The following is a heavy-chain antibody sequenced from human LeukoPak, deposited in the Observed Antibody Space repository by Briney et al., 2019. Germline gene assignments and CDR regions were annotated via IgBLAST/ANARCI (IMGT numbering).Heavy chain of an antibody. Sequence: QPGGSLRLSCAASGFTFSSYSMNWVRQAPGKGLEGVSYISSSSSTIYYADSVKGRFTISRDNAKNSLYLQMNSLRAEDTAVYYCARGITMIVVVTEDAFDIWGQGTMVTVSS. D-gene: IGHD3-22*01. CDR3: ARGITMIVVVTEDAFDI. V-gene: IGHV3-48*01. CDR1: GFTFSSYS. CDR2: ISSSSSTI. J-gene: IGHJ3*02.